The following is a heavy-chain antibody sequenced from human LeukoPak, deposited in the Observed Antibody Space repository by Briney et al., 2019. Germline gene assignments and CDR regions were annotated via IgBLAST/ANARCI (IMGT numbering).Heavy chain of an antibody. V-gene: IGHV3-30*03. Sequence: GGSLRLSCAASGFTFSNAWMNWVRQAPGKGLEWVAVTSSDLNVKLYADSVKGRFTISRDNSRSTLYLQMNSLRPEDTAIYYCAREGYYGSGSPPSLYFDYWGQGTLVTVSS. D-gene: IGHD3-10*01. J-gene: IGHJ4*02. CDR2: TSSDLNVK. CDR3: AREGYYGSGSPPSLYFDY. CDR1: GFTFSNAW.